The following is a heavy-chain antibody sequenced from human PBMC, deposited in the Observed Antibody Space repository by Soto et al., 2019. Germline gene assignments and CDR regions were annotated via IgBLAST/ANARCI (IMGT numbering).Heavy chain of an antibody. Sequence: QVTLKESGPVLVKPTETLTLTCTVSGFSLSNARMGVSWIRQPPGKALEWLAHIFSNDEKSYSKSLKHRLPPXXHXSXXQVVLTLNSTDPVETATYYCARLPFGGGYVGAFDILGQGKMVTVSS. CDR2: IFSNDEK. D-gene: IGHD5-12*01. V-gene: IGHV2-26*01. J-gene: IGHJ3*02. CDR3: ARLPFGGGYVGAFDI. CDR1: GFSLSNARMG.